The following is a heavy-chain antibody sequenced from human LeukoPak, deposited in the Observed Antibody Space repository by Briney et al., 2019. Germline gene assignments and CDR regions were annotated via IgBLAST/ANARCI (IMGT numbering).Heavy chain of an antibody. CDR2: ISSSSSYI. CDR1: GFTFSSYS. Sequence: GGSLRLSCVASGFTFSSYSMNWVRQAPGKGLEWVSSISSSSSYIYYADSVKGRFTISRDNAKNSLYLQMNSLRAEDTAVYYCAREYPLTLYFDYWGQGTLVTVSS. CDR3: AREYPLTLYFDY. J-gene: IGHJ4*02. V-gene: IGHV3-21*01.